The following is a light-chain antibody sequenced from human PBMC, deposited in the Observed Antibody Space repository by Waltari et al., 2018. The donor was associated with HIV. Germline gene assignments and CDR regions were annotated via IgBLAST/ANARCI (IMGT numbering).Light chain of an antibody. CDR3: AAWDDSLNGPV. CDR2: SNN. V-gene: IGLV1-44*01. CDR1: YSNIGSTT. J-gene: IGLJ3*02. Sequence: QSVLTQPPSASGTPGQGVTISCAGSYSNIGSTTVTWYRQPPGAAPKLLLDSNNHNQGPSGVPDRFSGSTSGTSASLAISGLQSEDEAHYYCAAWDDSLNGPVFGGGTMLTVL.